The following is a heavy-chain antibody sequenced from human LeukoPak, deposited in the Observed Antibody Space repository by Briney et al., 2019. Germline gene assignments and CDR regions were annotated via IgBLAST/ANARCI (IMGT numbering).Heavy chain of an antibody. CDR2: IYYSGST. Sequence: PSETLSLTCTVSGGSITSTIYYWGWIRQPPGRGLEWIGSIYYSGSTYYNPSLKSRVTISVDTSKNQFSLKLTSVTAADTAVYYCARIRTPDAFDIWGQGTMVTVSS. CDR3: ARIRTPDAFDI. V-gene: IGHV4-39*07. D-gene: IGHD3-16*01. J-gene: IGHJ3*02. CDR1: GGSITSTIYY.